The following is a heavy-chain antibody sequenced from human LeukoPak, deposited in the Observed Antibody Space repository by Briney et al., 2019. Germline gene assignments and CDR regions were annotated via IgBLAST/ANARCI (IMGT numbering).Heavy chain of an antibody. CDR2: IYHSGST. Sequence: PSETLSLTCTVSGGSISSGSYYWGWIRQPPGKGLEWIGSIYHSGSTYYNPSLKSRVTISVDTSKNQFSLKLRSVTAADTAVYYCARDTALDYWGQGTLVTVSS. D-gene: IGHD5-18*01. V-gene: IGHV4-39*07. CDR1: GGSISSGSYY. CDR3: ARDTALDY. J-gene: IGHJ4*02.